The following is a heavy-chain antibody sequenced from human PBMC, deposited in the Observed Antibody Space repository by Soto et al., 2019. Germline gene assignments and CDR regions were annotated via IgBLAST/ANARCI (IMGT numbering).Heavy chain of an antibody. CDR2: IYASGST. CDR3: ARSGYSSAWYTAFDS. Sequence: QVQLQESGPTLVKPSETLSLTYTVSGDSISGYYWNWIRQPAGKGLEWIGRIYASGSTISNRSLRSRVALSVDTSKNQFSLNLNSVTAADTAIYYCARSGYSSAWYTAFDSWSQGTLVTVSS. CDR1: GDSISGYY. J-gene: IGHJ4*02. D-gene: IGHD6-19*01. V-gene: IGHV4-4*07.